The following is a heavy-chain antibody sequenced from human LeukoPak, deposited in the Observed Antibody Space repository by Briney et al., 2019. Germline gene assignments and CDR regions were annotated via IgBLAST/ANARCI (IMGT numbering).Heavy chain of an antibody. V-gene: IGHV3-21*01. Sequence: GGSLRLSCAASGFTFSSYRMNWVRQAPGKGLEWVQSISSSSSHIYYVDSVKGRFTISRDNAKNSLYLQMNTLRAEDTAVYYCARSELPLRYYYYYMDVWGKGTTVTVS. D-gene: IGHD1-26*01. CDR3: ARSELPLRYYYYYMDV. CDR2: ISSSSSHI. J-gene: IGHJ6*03. CDR1: GFTFSSYR.